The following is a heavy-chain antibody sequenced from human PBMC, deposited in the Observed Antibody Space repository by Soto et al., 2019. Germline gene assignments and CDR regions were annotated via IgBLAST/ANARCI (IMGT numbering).Heavy chain of an antibody. V-gene: IGHV2-5*01. CDR2: VYWHDDK. Sequence: QITLKHSGPTLVKPTQTLTLTCTVSGFSLTTPGLGVGWIRQPPGKALEWLTLVYWHDDKRYSSSLRDRLTIARDTSNNQVVLSMTNMDPDDSATYYCVRLRSTDTTGYFDYWGQGIVVTVSS. CDR3: VRLRSTDTTGYFDY. D-gene: IGHD1-1*01. CDR1: GFSLTTPGLG. J-gene: IGHJ4*02.